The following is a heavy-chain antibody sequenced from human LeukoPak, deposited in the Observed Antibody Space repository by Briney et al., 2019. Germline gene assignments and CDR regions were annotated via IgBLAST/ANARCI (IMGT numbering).Heavy chain of an antibody. CDR1: GYTFTSYG. J-gene: IGHJ5*02. CDR2: ISAYNGNT. V-gene: IGHV1-18*01. Sequence: ASVKVSCKASGYTFTSYGISWVRQAPGQGLEWMGWISAYNGNTNYAQKLQGRVTMTTDTSTSTAYMELRSLRSDDTAVYYCARTYYGSGGSGWFDPWGQGTLVTVSS. D-gene: IGHD3-10*01. CDR3: ARTYYGSGGSGWFDP.